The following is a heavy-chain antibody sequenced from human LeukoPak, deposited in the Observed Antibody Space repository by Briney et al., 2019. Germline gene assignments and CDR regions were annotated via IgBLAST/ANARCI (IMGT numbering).Heavy chain of an antibody. V-gene: IGHV3-7*01. CDR1: GFTFSNYW. CDR3: VGTIASRGSEY. J-gene: IGHJ4*02. Sequence: PGGSLRLSCAASGFTFSNYWMSWVRQAPGKGLEWVANIKEDGSEKYYVDSVKGRFTISRDNAKNSLYLQMNNLRVDDTAMYYCVGTIASRGSEYWGQGALVTVSS. D-gene: IGHD6-6*01. CDR2: IKEDGSEK.